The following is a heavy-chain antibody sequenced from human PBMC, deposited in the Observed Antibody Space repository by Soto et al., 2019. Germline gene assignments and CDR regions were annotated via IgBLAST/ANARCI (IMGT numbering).Heavy chain of an antibody. V-gene: IGHV3-23*01. Sequence: EVQLLESGGGLVQPGGSLRLPCAASGFTFSSYAMSWVRQAPGMGLEWVSGIIGSGTSTYYADSVKGRFTISRDNSKNTLFLQMNSLRAEDTAVYYCAKGKGLTVSSTNYWGQGTLVTVSS. CDR3: AKGKGLTVSSTNY. D-gene: IGHD2-2*01. CDR2: IIGSGTST. J-gene: IGHJ4*02. CDR1: GFTFSSYA.